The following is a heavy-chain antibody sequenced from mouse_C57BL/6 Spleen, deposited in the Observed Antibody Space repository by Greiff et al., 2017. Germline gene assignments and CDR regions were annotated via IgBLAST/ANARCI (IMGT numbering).Heavy chain of an antibody. J-gene: IGHJ4*01. Sequence: QVQLQQPGAELVMPGASVKLSCKASGYTFTSYWMHWVKQRPGQGLEWIGEIDPSDSYTNYNQKFKGKATLTVDKSSSTAYMQLSSLTSEDSAVYYWARRGYYAKDYWGQGTSVTVSS. CDR2: IDPSDSYT. CDR1: GYTFTSYW. V-gene: IGHV1-69*01. CDR3: ARRGYYAKDY.